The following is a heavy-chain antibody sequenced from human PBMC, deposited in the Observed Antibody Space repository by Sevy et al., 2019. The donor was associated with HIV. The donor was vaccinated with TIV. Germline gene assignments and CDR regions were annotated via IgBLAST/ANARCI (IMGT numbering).Heavy chain of an antibody. Sequence: GGSLRLSCAASGFTFSSYTMTWVRQAPGKGLEWVSSLTYHDKTFYADSVKGRFTISRDTSKNTFYLQMNSLRAEATAVYYCGKALTIGWEKDAFNIWGQGTTVTVSS. CDR1: GFTFSSYT. V-gene: IGHV3-23*01. D-gene: IGHD1-26*01. CDR3: GKALTIGWEKDAFNI. J-gene: IGHJ3*02. CDR2: LTYHDKT.